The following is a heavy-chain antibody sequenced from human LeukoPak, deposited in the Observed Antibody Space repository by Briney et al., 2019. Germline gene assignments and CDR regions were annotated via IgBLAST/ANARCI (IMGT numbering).Heavy chain of an antibody. Sequence: PSETLSLTCTVSGGSISSSSYYWGWIRQPPGDGLEWIGSIYYSGSTYYNPSLKSRVTISVDTSKNQFSLKLSSVTAADTAVYYCASRYGSGSHAWFDPWGQGTLVTVSS. CDR3: ASRYGSGSHAWFDP. CDR1: GGSISSSSYY. D-gene: IGHD3-10*01. CDR2: IYYSGST. J-gene: IGHJ5*02. V-gene: IGHV4-39*01.